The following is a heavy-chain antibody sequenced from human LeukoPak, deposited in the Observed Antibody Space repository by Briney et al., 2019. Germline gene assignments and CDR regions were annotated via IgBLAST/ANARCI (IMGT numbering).Heavy chain of an antibody. J-gene: IGHJ4*02. D-gene: IGHD4-17*01. Sequence: GASVKVSCKASGGTFSSYTISWVRQAPGQGLEWMGRIIPILGTANYAQEFQGRVTITTDESTSTAYMELSSLRSEDTAVYYCATPRDYGDTIPNYFDYWGRGTLVTVSS. CDR1: GGTFSSYT. CDR2: IIPILGTA. V-gene: IGHV1-69*16. CDR3: ATPRDYGDTIPNYFDY.